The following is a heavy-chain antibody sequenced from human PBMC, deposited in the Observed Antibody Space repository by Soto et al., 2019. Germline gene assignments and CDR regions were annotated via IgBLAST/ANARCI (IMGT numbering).Heavy chain of an antibody. CDR2: ISGSGGST. J-gene: IGHJ4*02. CDR3: AKANLQYRDSYSSSWPFDY. CDR1: GFTFSSYA. V-gene: IGHV3-23*01. D-gene: IGHD6-13*01. Sequence: GGSLRLSCAASGFTFSSYAMSWVRQAPGKGLEWVSAISGSGGSTYYADSVKGRFTISRDNSKNTLYLQMNSLRAEDTAVYYCAKANLQYRDSYSSSWPFDYWGQGTLVTVSS.